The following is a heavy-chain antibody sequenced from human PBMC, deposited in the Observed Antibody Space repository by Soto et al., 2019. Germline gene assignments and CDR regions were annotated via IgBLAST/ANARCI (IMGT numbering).Heavy chain of an antibody. CDR1: GDSVSSNSAT. V-gene: IGHV6-1*01. D-gene: IGHD3-16*02. CDR2: TYYRSKWYN. J-gene: IGHJ5*02. CDR3: ARGAALYDYVWGSYRYTNWFDP. Sequence: QVQLQQSGPGLVKPSQTLSLTCAISGDSVSSNSATWNWIRQSPSRGLEWLGRTYYRSKWYNDYAVSVKSRITINPDTSKHQFSLQLNSVTPEDTAVYYCARGAALYDYVWGSYRYTNWFDPWGQGTLVTVSS.